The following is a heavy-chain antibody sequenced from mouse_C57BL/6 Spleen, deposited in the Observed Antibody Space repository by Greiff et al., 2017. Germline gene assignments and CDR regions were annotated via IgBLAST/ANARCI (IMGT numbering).Heavy chain of an antibody. V-gene: IGHV1-82*01. CDR3: ARCRYSNYGDYYAMDY. Sequence: QVQLQQSGPELVKPGASVKISCKASGYAFSSSWMNWVKQRPGKGLEWIGRIYPGDGDTNYNGKFKGKATLTADKSSSTAYMQLSSLTSEDSAVYFCARCRYSNYGDYYAMDYWGQGTSVTVSS. D-gene: IGHD2-5*01. J-gene: IGHJ4*01. CDR1: GYAFSSSW. CDR2: IYPGDGDT.